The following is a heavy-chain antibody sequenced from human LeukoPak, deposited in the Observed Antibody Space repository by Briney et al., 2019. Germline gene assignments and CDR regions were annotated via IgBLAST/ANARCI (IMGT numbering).Heavy chain of an antibody. Sequence: ASVKVSCKVSGYTLTELSMHWVRQAPGKGLEWMGGFDPEDGETIYAQKFQGRVTMTEDTSTDTAYMELSSLRSDDTAVYYCARDLAYQAMVRGVIPPPLSPHDYWGQGTLVTVSS. J-gene: IGHJ4*02. CDR1: GYTLTELS. CDR3: ARDLAYQAMVRGVIPPPLSPHDY. CDR2: FDPEDGET. V-gene: IGHV1-24*01. D-gene: IGHD3-10*01.